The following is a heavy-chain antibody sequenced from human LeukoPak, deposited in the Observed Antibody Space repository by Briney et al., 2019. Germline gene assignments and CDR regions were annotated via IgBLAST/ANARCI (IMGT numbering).Heavy chain of an antibody. D-gene: IGHD3-10*01. Sequence: PSETLSLTCAVSGGSISSYYWSWIRQPPGKGLEWIGYIYYSGSTNYNPSLKSRVTISVDTSKNQFSLKLSSVTAADTAVYYCGGGLWFGELLGYWGQGTLVTVSS. CDR2: IYYSGST. CDR3: GGGLWFGELLGY. CDR1: GGSISSYY. J-gene: IGHJ4*02. V-gene: IGHV4-59*01.